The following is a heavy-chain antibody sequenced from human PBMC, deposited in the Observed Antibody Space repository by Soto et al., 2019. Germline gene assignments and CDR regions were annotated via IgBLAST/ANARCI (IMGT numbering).Heavy chain of an antibody. D-gene: IGHD5-18*01. J-gene: IGHJ4*02. CDR1: GYTFTSYY. CDR3: ARAHEGGWIQCTSPFDY. V-gene: IGHV1-46*01. CDR2: INPSGGST. Sequence: QVQLVQSGAEVKKPGASVKVSCKASGYTFTSYYMHRVRQAPGQGLEWMGIINPSGGSTSYAKKFQGRVTMTRDTSTSTVYMELSSLRSEDTAVYYCARAHEGGWIQCTSPFDYWGQGTLVTVSS.